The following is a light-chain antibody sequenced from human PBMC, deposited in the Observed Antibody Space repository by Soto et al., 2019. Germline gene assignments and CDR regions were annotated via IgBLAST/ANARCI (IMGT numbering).Light chain of an antibody. CDR2: GAS. Sequence: EIVLTQSPGTLSLSPGERATLSCRASQSVSSSLLSWYQQKPGQAPRLLISGASSRATGIPDRFSGSGSGTDFSLTISRLEPEDVAVYYCQQYGSSPPFTFGPGTNVDIK. J-gene: IGKJ3*01. CDR3: QQYGSSPPFT. V-gene: IGKV3-20*01. CDR1: QSVSSSL.